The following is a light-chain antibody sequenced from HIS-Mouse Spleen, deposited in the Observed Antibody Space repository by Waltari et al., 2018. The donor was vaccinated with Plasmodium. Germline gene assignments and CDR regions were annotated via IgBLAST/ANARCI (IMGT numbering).Light chain of an antibody. V-gene: IGLV3-9*01. J-gene: IGLJ3*02. CDR2: RDS. CDR3: QVWDSSTV. Sequence: SYELTQPLSVSVALGQTARITCGGNKIGRKNVHWYQQEPGQAPVLVIYRDSNRPSGIPERFSGSNSGNTATLTISRAQAGDEADYYCQVWDSSTVFGGGTKLTVL. CDR1: KIGRKN.